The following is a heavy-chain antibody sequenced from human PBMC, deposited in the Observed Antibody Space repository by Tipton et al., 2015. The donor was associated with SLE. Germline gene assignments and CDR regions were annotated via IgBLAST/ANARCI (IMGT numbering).Heavy chain of an antibody. D-gene: IGHD5-12*01. J-gene: IGHJ4*02. CDR2: IGADNGNT. Sequence: QSGAEVKKPGASVKVSCKASGYTLTNYGFNWVRQAPGQGLEWMGWIGADNGNTNYALKLQGRVTMTTDTSTSTAYMELRSLRSDDTAVYYCALRWPDTWTTVYWGQGTLVTVSS. CDR1: GYTLTNYG. V-gene: IGHV1-18*01. CDR3: ALRWPDTWTTVY.